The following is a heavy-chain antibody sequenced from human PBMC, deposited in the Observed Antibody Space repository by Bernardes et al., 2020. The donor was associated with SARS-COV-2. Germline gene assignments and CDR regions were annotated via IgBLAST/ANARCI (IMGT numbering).Heavy chain of an antibody. Sequence: GSLRLSCSVSGFTFSKYVMHWVRQAPGKGLEYVSAISINGDHTFYVDSVKGRFIISRDDSKNMLYLQMSSLRAEDTAIYFCVKGSVAVAGVDYWGQGNLVTVSS. V-gene: IGHV3-64D*06. J-gene: IGHJ4*02. CDR2: ISINGDHT. CDR1: GFTFSKYV. CDR3: VKGSVAVAGVDY. D-gene: IGHD6-19*01.